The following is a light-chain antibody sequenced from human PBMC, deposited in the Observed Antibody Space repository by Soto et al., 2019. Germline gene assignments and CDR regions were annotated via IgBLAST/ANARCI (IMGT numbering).Light chain of an antibody. CDR3: QSYDSSLSVV. CDR1: SSNIGAGYD. Sequence: QAVVTQPPSVSGAPGQRVTISCTGSSSNIGAGYDVHWYQQLTGTAPKLLIYGNSNRPSGVPDRFSGSKSGTSASLAITGSRAGGGAEYFCQSYDSSLSVVFGTGTKLTVL. CDR2: GNS. J-gene: IGLJ1*01. V-gene: IGLV1-40*01.